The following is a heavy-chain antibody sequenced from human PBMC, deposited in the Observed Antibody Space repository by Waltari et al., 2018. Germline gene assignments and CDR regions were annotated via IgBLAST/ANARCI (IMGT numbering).Heavy chain of an antibody. CDR1: GFTFSSYA. D-gene: IGHD6-13*01. J-gene: IGHJ6*02. CDR2: ISGSGGST. V-gene: IGHV3-23*01. CDR3: AKGLYSSSWYDYYYGMDV. Sequence: EVQLLESGGGLVQPGGSLRLSCAASGFTFSSYAMSWVRQAPGKGLEWVSAISGSGGSTYYADSVKGRVTISRDNSKNTLYLQMKSLRAEDTAVYYCAKGLYSSSWYDYYYGMDVWGQGTTVTVSS.